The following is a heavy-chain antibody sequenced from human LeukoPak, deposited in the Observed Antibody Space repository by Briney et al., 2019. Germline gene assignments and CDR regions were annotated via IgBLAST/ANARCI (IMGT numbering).Heavy chain of an antibody. Sequence: GGSLRLSCAASGFTFSGSAMHWVRQASGKGLEWVGRIRSKANSYATAYAASVKGRFPISRDDSKNTACLQMNSLKTEDTAVYYCTSTPMVRGGNPVAPGGQGTLATVSS. CDR1: GFTFSGSA. CDR2: IRSKANSYAT. D-gene: IGHD3-10*01. J-gene: IGHJ5*02. CDR3: TSTPMVRGGNPVAP. V-gene: IGHV3-73*01.